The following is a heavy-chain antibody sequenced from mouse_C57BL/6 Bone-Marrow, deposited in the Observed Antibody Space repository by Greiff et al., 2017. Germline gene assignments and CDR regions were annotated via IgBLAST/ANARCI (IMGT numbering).Heavy chain of an antibody. CDR1: GFTFSSYA. CDR2: ISDGGSYT. CDR3: ARDRDYGSSYVWYFDV. J-gene: IGHJ1*03. V-gene: IGHV5-4*01. D-gene: IGHD1-1*01. Sequence: EVKLMESGGGLVKPGGSLKLSCAASGFTFSSYAMSWVRQTPEKRLEWVATISDGGSYTYYPDNVKGRFTISRDNAKNNLYLQMSHLKSEDTAMYYCARDRDYGSSYVWYFDVWGTGTTVTASS.